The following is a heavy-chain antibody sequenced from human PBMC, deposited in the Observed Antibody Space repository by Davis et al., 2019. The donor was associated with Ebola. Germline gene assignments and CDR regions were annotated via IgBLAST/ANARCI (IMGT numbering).Heavy chain of an antibody. Sequence: GGSLRLSCAASGFTFSSYSMNWVRQAPGKGLEWVANIKQDGSEKYYVDSVKGRFTISRDNAKNSLYLQMNSLRAEDTAVYYCARGQRDVVVPAAPVYWGQGTLVTVSS. CDR1: GFTFSSYS. V-gene: IGHV3-7*04. D-gene: IGHD2-2*01. J-gene: IGHJ4*02. CDR3: ARGQRDVVVPAAPVY. CDR2: IKQDGSEK.